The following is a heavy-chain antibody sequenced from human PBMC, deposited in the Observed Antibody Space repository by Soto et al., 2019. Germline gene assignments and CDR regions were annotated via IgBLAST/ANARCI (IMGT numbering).Heavy chain of an antibody. CDR2: ISYDGSNK. CDR1: GFTFSSYA. Sequence: PGGSLRLSCAASGFTFSSYAMHWVRQAPGKGLEWVAVISYDGSNKYYADSVKGRFTISRDNSKNTLYLQMNSLRAEDTAVYYCARVVDDSSGYPVFDYWGQGTLVTVSS. V-gene: IGHV3-30-3*01. J-gene: IGHJ4*02. CDR3: ARVVDDSSGYPVFDY. D-gene: IGHD3-22*01.